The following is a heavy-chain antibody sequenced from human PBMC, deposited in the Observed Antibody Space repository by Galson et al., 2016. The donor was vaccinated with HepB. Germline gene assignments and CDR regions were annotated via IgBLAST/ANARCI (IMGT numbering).Heavy chain of an antibody. CDR3: ASQGSGSSNWFGP. Sequence: TLSLTCTVSGGSISGTNWWSWVRQPPGKGLEWIGEIYHSGTTNYSQSLKSRVTISVDTSKNQFSLKLTSVTAADTAVYYCASQGSGSSNWFGPWGRGTLVTVSS. J-gene: IGHJ5*02. V-gene: IGHV4-4*02. CDR1: GGSISGTNW. CDR2: IYHSGTT. D-gene: IGHD6-19*01.